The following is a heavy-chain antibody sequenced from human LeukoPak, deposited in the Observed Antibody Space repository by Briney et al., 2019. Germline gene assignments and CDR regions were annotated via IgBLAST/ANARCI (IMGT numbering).Heavy chain of an antibody. J-gene: IGHJ4*02. CDR2: IIPILGIA. CDR3: ARTSSGFSTSALDY. V-gene: IGHV1-69*04. D-gene: IGHD6-19*01. Sequence: SVKVSCKASGGTFSSYDISWVRQAPGQGLEWMGRIIPILGIANYAQKFQGSVTITADKSTSTAYMELSSLRSEDTAVYYCARTSSGFSTSALDYWGQGTLVTVSS. CDR1: GGTFSSYD.